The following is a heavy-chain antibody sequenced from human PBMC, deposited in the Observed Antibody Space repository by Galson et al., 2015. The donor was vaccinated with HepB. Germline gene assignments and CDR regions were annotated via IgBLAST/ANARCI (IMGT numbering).Heavy chain of an antibody. Sequence: QSGAEVKKPGESLRISCEASGYSFSDYWIGWVRQMPGKGLEWMGTIYPGDSETRYGPSFQGQVTISADKSISTAHLQWSSLKASDTAIYYCARRNITMVRGVLYDYGMDVWGQGTTVIV. CDR1: GYSFSDYW. V-gene: IGHV5-51*01. J-gene: IGHJ6*02. CDR3: ARRNITMVRGVLYDYGMDV. D-gene: IGHD3-10*01. CDR2: IYPGDSET.